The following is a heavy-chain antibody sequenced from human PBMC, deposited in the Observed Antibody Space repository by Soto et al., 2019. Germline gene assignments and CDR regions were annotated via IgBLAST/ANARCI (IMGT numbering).Heavy chain of an antibody. CDR1: GFTVSSSY. D-gene: IGHD4-17*01. V-gene: IGHV3-66*01. CDR2: IFGADSI. CDR3: ARDTVSGSTRPSAFEI. Sequence: GGSLRLSCAASGFTVSSSYMTWVRQAPGKGLEWVSIIFGADSIYYADSVKGRFIISRDTSKNILYLQMNSLRAEDTAVYYCARDTVSGSTRPSAFEIWGQGTMVTVSS. J-gene: IGHJ3*02.